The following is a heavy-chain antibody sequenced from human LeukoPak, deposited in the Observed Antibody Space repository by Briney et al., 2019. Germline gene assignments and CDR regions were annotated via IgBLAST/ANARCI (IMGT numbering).Heavy chain of an antibody. Sequence: GGSLRLSCAASGFTFSSYRMCCVRQAPGKGLVWVSRINSDGSSTSYADSVKGRFTISRDNAKNTLYLQMNSLRAEDTAVYYCARGDYGAYLGLFVPWGEGTLVTVSS. CDR1: GFTFSSYR. CDR2: INSDGSST. J-gene: IGHJ5*02. V-gene: IGHV3-74*01. CDR3: ARGDYGAYLGLFVP. D-gene: IGHD4-17*01.